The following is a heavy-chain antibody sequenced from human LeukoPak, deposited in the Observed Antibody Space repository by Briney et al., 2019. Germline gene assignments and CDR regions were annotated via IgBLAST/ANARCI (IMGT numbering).Heavy chain of an antibody. CDR1: GYTFTGYY. J-gene: IGHJ3*02. Sequence: ASVKVSCKASGYTFTGYYMHWVRQAPGQGLEWMGCINPNSGGTNYAQKFQGWVTMPRDTSISTAYMELSRLRSDDTAVYYCARGPGLSWDRRFYIWGQGTMVTVSS. CDR2: INPNSGGT. V-gene: IGHV1-2*04. CDR3: ARGPGLSWDRRFYI. D-gene: IGHD1-14*01.